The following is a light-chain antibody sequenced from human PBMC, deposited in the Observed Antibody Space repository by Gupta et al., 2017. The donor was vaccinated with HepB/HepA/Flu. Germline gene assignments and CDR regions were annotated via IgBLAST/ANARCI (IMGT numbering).Light chain of an antibody. J-gene: IGLJ3*02. V-gene: IGLV1-44*01. CDR3: AAWDDSRNGWV. CDR2: SNN. CDR1: SSNIGSNT. Sequence: SVLTQPPSASGTPGQRVTISCSGSSSNIGSNTVNWYQQLPGTAPKLLIYSNNQRPSGVPDRFSGSKYGTAASLAISGLQAEDEADYYCAAWDDSRNGWVFGGGTKLTVL.